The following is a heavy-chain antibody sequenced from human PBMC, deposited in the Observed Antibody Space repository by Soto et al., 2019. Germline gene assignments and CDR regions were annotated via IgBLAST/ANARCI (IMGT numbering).Heavy chain of an antibody. CDR1: GGSISSGDYY. D-gene: IGHD6-13*01. CDR2: INYRAST. V-gene: IGHV4-30-4*01. J-gene: IGHJ5*02. CDR3: ARERPDGSRLAP. Sequence: QVQLQESGPGLVKPSQTLSLTCTVSGGSISSGDYYWIWIRQPPGKGLEWIGYINYRASTYYNPSLKSRVTISIDTSKNQFSLKLSSVTAADTAVYYCARERPDGSRLAPWGQGTLVTVSS.